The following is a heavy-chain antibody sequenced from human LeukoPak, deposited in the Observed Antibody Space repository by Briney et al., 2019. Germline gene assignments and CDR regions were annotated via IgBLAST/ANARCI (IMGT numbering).Heavy chain of an antibody. D-gene: IGHD2-2*01. V-gene: IGHV3-7*01. CDR2: IKEDGSDK. CDR3: HQPVTLPA. J-gene: IGHJ5*02. Sequence: PGGSLRLSCAASGITFRNYWMSWVRQAPGKGLEWVAFIKEDGSDKHYVDSVKGRFTISRDNAQNSLYPQMSSLRAEDTAVYFCHQPVTLPAWGQGTLVTVSS. CDR1: GITFRNYW.